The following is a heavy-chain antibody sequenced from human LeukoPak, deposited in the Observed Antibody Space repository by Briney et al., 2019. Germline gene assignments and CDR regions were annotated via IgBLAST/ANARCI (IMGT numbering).Heavy chain of an antibody. D-gene: IGHD3-10*01. CDR3: AKEEPLGGSGDQFDY. V-gene: IGHV3-30*18. CDR1: GFTFSSYG. Sequence: GGSLRLSCAASGFTFSSYGMHWVRQAPGKRLEWVAVISYDGSNKYYADSVKGRFTISRDNSKNTLYLQMNSLRAEDTAVYYCAKEEPLGGSGDQFDYWGQGTLVTVSS. CDR2: ISYDGSNK. J-gene: IGHJ4*02.